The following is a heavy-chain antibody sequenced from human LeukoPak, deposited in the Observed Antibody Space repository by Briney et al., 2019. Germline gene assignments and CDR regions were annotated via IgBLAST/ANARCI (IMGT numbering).Heavy chain of an antibody. J-gene: IGHJ4*02. Sequence: NPSETLSLTCTVSGGSISSSSYYWGWIRQPPGKGLEWIGSIYYSGSTYYNPSLKSRITISVDTSKNQFSLKLSSVTAADTAVYYCARHLRFLEWLLHDYWGQGTLVTVSS. V-gene: IGHV4-39*01. CDR3: ARHLRFLEWLLHDY. CDR2: IYYSGST. CDR1: GGSISSSSYY. D-gene: IGHD3-3*01.